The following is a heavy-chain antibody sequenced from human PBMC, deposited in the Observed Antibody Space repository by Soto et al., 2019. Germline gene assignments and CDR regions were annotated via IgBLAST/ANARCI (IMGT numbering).Heavy chain of an antibody. CDR3: ARANSAAYYYGSGSYYNVGAFDI. V-gene: IGHV4-59*01. CDR1: GGSISSYY. D-gene: IGHD3-10*01. CDR2: IYYSGST. J-gene: IGHJ3*02. Sequence: SETLSLTCTVSGGSISSYYWSWIRQPPGKGLEWIGYIYYSGSTNYNPSLKSRVTISVDTSKNQFSLKLSSVTAADTAVYYCARANSAAYYYGSGSYYNVGAFDIWGQGTMVTVSS.